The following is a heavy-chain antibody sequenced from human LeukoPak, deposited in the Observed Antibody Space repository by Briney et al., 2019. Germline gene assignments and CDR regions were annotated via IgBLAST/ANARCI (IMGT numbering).Heavy chain of an antibody. D-gene: IGHD3-3*01. CDR3: AKEKVFRLGPVNDY. CDR2: ISGSGGST. J-gene: IGHJ4*02. CDR1: GFTFSSYA. Sequence: PGGSLRLSCAASGFTFSSYAMSWARQAPGEGLEWVSAISGSGGSTYYADSVKGRFTISRDNSKNTLYLQMNSQRAEDTAVYYCAKEKVFRLGPVNDYWGQGTLVTVSS. V-gene: IGHV3-23*01.